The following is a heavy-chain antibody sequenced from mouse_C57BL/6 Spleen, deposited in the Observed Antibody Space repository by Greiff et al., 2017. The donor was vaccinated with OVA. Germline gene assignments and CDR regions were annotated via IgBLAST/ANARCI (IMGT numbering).Heavy chain of an antibody. J-gene: IGHJ1*03. CDR2: IGPSDSYT. D-gene: IGHD2-4*01. Sequence: QVQLQQPGAELVMPGASVKLSCKASGYTFTSYWMHWVKQRPGQGLEWIGEIGPSDSYTNYNQKFKGKSTLTVDKSSSTAYMQLSSLTSEDSAVYYCAGGDYAAGDFDGWGTGTTVTVSS. CDR1: GYTFTSYW. CDR3: AGGDYAAGDFDG. V-gene: IGHV1-69*01.